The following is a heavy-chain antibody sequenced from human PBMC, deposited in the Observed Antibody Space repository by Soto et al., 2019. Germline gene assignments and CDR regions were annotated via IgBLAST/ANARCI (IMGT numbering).Heavy chain of an antibody. CDR3: ARGLFGAKAARPLGY. CDR2: INHSGST. D-gene: IGHD6-6*01. CDR1: GGSFSGYY. J-gene: IGHJ4*02. V-gene: IGHV4-34*01. Sequence: PSETLSLTCAVYGGSFSGYYWSWIRQPPGKGLEWIGEINHSGSTNYNPSLKSRVTISVDTSKNQFSLKLSSVTAADTAVYYCARGLFGAKAARPLGYWGQGTLVTVSS.